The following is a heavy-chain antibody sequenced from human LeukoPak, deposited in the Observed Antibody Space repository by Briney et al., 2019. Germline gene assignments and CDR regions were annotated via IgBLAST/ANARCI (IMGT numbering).Heavy chain of an antibody. Sequence: GGSLRLSCAASGFTFSSYWMSWVRQAPGKGLEWVSAIDPSSTYIYYADSVKGRFTISRDNAENSLYLQMNSLRVEDTAVYYCARAPTVLVGYCSSSSCQADYWGQGTLVTVSS. V-gene: IGHV3-21*01. CDR2: IDPSSTYI. CDR1: GFTFSSYW. CDR3: ARAPTVLVGYCSSSSCQADY. J-gene: IGHJ4*02. D-gene: IGHD2-2*01.